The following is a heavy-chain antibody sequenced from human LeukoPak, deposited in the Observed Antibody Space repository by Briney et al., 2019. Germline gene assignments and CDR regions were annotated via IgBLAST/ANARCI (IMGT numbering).Heavy chain of an antibody. D-gene: IGHD3-22*01. J-gene: IGHJ4*02. CDR3: ARTGGYYYDSSGYYYGY. V-gene: IGHV4-30-4*01. Sequence: PSETLSLTCTVSGGSISSGDYYWSWIRQPPGKGLEWIGYIYYSGSTYYNPSLKSRATISVDTSKNQFSLKLSSVTAADTAVYYCARTGGYYYDSSGYYYGYWGQGTLVTVSS. CDR2: IYYSGST. CDR1: GGSISSGDYY.